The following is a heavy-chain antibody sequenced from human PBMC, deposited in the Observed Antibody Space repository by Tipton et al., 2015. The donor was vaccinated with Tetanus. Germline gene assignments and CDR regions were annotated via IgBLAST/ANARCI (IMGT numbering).Heavy chain of an antibody. CDR1: GGSVNFINYY. D-gene: IGHD2-21*02. J-gene: IGHJ6*02. CDR3: AKDTGVTPHYGMDV. V-gene: IGHV4-39*02. Sequence: TLSLTCTVSGGSVNFINYYWAWIRQTPGKGLEWIGTINHSGNTYYNPSLKSRVTISVDTSKNQISLRLRSVTAADTALYYCAKDTGVTPHYGMDVWGQGTTVTVSS. CDR2: INHSGNT.